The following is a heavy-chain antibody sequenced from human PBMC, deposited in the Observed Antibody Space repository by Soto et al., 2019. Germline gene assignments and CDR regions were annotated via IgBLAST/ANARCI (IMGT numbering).Heavy chain of an antibody. D-gene: IGHD5-12*01. V-gene: IGHV1-8*01. J-gene: IGHJ6*02. CDR2: MNPNSGNT. CDR3: ARATTGSRWLQLSHYYYYGMDV. CDR1: GYTXSSYD. Sequence: SXKVSFKASGYTXSSYDIDLVRQATGQGLGWRGWMNPNSGNTGYAQKFQGRVTMTRKTYISTAYMELSSLRSEDTAVYYCARATTGSRWLQLSHYYYYGMDVWGQGTTGTVS.